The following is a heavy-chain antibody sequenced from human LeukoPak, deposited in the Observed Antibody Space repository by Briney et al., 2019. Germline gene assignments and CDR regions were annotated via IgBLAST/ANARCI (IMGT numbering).Heavy chain of an antibody. D-gene: IGHD6-13*01. CDR3: ARESAAVNFDY. V-gene: IGHV1-2*02. CDR1: GYTFTGYY. CDR2: INPNNGDT. J-gene: IGHJ4*02. Sequence: ASVKVSCKASGYTFTGYYMHWVRQAPGQGLEWMGWINPNNGDTHYAQKFQGRVTITRNTSISTAYMELSSLRSEDTAVYYCARESAAVNFDYWGQGTLVTVSS.